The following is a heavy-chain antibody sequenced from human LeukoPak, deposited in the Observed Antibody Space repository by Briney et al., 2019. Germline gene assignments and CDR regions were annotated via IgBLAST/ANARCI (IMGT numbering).Heavy chain of an antibody. D-gene: IGHD2-2*03. Sequence: SETLSLTCAVYGGSFSGYYWSWIRQPPGKGLEWIGEINHSGSTNYNPSLKSRVTISVDTSKNQFSLKLSSVTAEDTAVYYCARGGGYCSSTSCYGRDFDYWGQGTLVTVSS. CDR2: INHSGST. CDR1: GGSFSGYY. CDR3: ARGGGYCSSTSCYGRDFDY. V-gene: IGHV4-34*01. J-gene: IGHJ4*02.